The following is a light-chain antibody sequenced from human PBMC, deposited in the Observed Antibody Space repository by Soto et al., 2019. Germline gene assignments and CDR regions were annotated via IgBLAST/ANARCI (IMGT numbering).Light chain of an antibody. J-gene: IGLJ1*01. CDR3: SSFTSDRIYV. Sequence: LTQPTSVSGSPGQSITISCTGNHNDIGTYDYVSWYQQHPGRAPRLLIYGVTTRPSGISDRFSASKSGLTASLTISGLQPEDEADYYCSSFTSDRIYVFGPGTKVTVL. V-gene: IGLV2-14*03. CDR1: HNDIGTYDY. CDR2: GVT.